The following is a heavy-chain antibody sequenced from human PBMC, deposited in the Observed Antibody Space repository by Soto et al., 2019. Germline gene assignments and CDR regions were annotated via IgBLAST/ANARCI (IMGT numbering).Heavy chain of an antibody. V-gene: IGHV3-53*02. CDR2: IYSGGST. J-gene: IGHJ4*02. CDR1: GFIVSDNY. D-gene: IGHD6-6*01. CDR3: ARVRGSSSAFFDY. Sequence: EVKLVETGGGLIQPGGSLRLSCAGSGFIVSDNYMSWVRQAPGKGLEWVSLIYSGGSTYYADSVKGRFTISRDHSKNTLFLQINSLGAEDTAVYYCARVRGSSSAFFDYWGQGTLVTVSS.